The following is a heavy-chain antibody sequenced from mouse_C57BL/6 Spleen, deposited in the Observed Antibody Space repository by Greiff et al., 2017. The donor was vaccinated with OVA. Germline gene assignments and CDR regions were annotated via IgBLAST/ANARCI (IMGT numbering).Heavy chain of an antibody. J-gene: IGHJ3*01. Sequence: ESGPGLVKPSQSLSLTCSVTGYSITSGYYWHWIRQFPGNKLEWMGYISYDGSNNYNPSLKNRISITRDTSKNQFFLKLNSLTTENTATYYCAKGDYYASLSWFAYWGEGTLVTVSA. CDR1: GYSITSGYY. V-gene: IGHV3-6*01. D-gene: IGHD1-1*01. CDR3: AKGDYYASLSWFAY. CDR2: ISYDGSN.